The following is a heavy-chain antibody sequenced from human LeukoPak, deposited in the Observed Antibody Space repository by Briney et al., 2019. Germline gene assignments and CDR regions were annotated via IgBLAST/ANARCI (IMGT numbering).Heavy chain of an antibody. J-gene: IGHJ4*02. CDR1: GGTFSSYA. CDR2: IIPIFGTA. Sequence: SVKVSCKASGGTFSSYAISWVRQAPGQGLEWMGGIIPIFGTANYAQKFQGRVTITADESTSTAYMELSGLRSEDTAVYYCARGGSTMVRGVINPNFDYWGQGTLVTVSS. V-gene: IGHV1-69*13. D-gene: IGHD3-10*01. CDR3: ARGGSTMVRGVINPNFDY.